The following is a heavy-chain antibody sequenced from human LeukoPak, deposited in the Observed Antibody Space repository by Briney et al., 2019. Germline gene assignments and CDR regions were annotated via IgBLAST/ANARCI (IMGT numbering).Heavy chain of an antibody. V-gene: IGHV1-18*01. J-gene: IGHJ5*02. CDR3: ARCIFGVVLNVTNWFDP. D-gene: IGHD3-3*01. CDR2: ISAYNGNA. CDR1: GGTFSSYA. Sequence: GASVKVSCKASGGTFSSYAISWVRQAPGQGLEWMGWISAYNGNANYAQKLQGRVTMTTDTSTSTAYMELRSLGSDDTAVYYCARCIFGVVLNVTNWFDPWGQGTLVTVSS.